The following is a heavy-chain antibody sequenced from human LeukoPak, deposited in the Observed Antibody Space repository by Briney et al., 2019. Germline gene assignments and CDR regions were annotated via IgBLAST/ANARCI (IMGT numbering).Heavy chain of an antibody. D-gene: IGHD6-13*01. CDR2: INHSGST. CDR1: EFTFSSYA. Sequence: GSLRLSCAASEFTFSSYAMSWVRQAPGKGLEWIGEINHSGSTNYNPSLKSRVTISVDTSKNQFSLKLSSVTAADTAVYYCARERSSSWYRGFIDYWGQGTLVTVSS. CDR3: ARERSSSWYRGFIDY. V-gene: IGHV4-34*01. J-gene: IGHJ4*02.